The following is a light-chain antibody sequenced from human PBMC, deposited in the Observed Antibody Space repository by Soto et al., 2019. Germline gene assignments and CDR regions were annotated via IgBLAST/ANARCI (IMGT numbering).Light chain of an antibody. V-gene: IGLV1-40*01. J-gene: IGLJ3*02. CDR2: GNT. CDR1: SSNIGAGYD. Sequence: QSVLTQPPSVSGAPGQRVTISCTGSSSNIGAGYDVHWYQQLPGTAPKLLIYGNTNRLSGVPDRFSGSKSDTSASLAITGLQAEDEADYYCQSCDDSLSCSVFGGGTKVTVL. CDR3: QSCDDSLSCSV.